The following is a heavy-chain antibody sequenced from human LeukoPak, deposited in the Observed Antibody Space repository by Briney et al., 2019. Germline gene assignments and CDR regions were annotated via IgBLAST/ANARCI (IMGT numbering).Heavy chain of an antibody. CDR1: GYTFTSYY. Sequence: GASVKVSCKASGYTFTSYYMHWVRQAPGQGLEWMGIINPSGGSTSYAQKFQGRVTMTRDTSTSTVYMELSSLRSEDTAVYYCGLYCSSTSCYDYWGQGTLVTVSS. CDR2: INPSGGST. CDR3: GLYCSSTSCYDY. J-gene: IGHJ4*02. V-gene: IGHV1-46*01. D-gene: IGHD2-2*01.